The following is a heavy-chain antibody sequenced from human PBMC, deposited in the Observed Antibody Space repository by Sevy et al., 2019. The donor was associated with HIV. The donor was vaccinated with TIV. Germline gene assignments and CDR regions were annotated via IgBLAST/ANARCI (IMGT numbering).Heavy chain of an antibody. CDR2: INPDSGGP. Sequence: ASVKVSCKASGYTFTGYCMHWVRHAPGQGLQWMGWINPDSGGPNYAPKFQGRVTLTRDTSISTAYMELSRLKSDDTAVYYCASDDRDGYFENWGQGTLVTVSS. J-gene: IGHJ4*02. V-gene: IGHV1-2*02. CDR3: ASDDRDGYFEN. CDR1: GYTFTGYC.